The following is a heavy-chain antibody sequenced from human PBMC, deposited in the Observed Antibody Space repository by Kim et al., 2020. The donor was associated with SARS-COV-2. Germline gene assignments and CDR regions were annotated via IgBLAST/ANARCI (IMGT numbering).Heavy chain of an antibody. V-gene: IGHV5-51*01. D-gene: IGHD3-22*01. J-gene: IGHJ3*02. CDR3: ARLSTPYYYDTSGRDAFDM. Sequence: GESLKISCKGSGYSFTNYWIGWVRQMPGKGLEWMGIIYPGDSDTRYSPSFQGQVTISPDKSISTAYLQWSSLKASDTAMYYCARLSTPYYYDTSGRDAFDMWGEGTRDTVSS. CDR2: IYPGDSDT. CDR1: GYSFTNYW.